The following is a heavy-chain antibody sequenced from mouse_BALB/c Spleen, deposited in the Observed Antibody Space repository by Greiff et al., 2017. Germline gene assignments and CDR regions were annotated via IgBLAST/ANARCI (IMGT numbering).Heavy chain of an antibody. J-gene: IGHJ3*01. V-gene: IGHV5-4*02. CDR2: ISDGGSYT. CDR1: GFTFSDYY. Sequence: EVQLVESGGGLVKPGGSLKLSCAASGFTFSDYYMYWVRQTPEKRLEWVATISDGGSYTYYPDSVKGRFTISRDNAKNNLYLQMSSLKSEDTAMYYCAREDRGCAYWGQGTLVTVSA. CDR3: AREDRGCAY.